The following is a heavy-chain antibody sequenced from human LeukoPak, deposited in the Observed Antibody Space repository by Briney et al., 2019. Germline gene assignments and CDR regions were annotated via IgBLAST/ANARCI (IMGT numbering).Heavy chain of an antibody. CDR1: GGSISSYY. CDR2: IYYSGST. V-gene: IGHV4-59*01. Sequence: SATLSLTCTVSGGSISSYYWSWIRQPPGKGLEWIGYIYYSGSTNYNPSLKSRVTISVDTSKNQFSLKLSSVTAADTAVYYCARGRQWLVYFDYWGQGTLVTVSS. CDR3: ARGRQWLVYFDY. D-gene: IGHD6-19*01. J-gene: IGHJ4*02.